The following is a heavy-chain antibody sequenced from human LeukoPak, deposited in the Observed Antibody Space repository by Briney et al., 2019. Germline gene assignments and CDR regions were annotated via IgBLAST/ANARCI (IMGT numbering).Heavy chain of an antibody. V-gene: IGHV3-23*01. CDR2: ISGSGGST. CDR3: AKDPPGGVLRYFGLLFFPLYFFDH. Sequence: GGSLRLSCAASGFTFSSYGMSWVRQAPGKGLEWVSAISGSGGSTYYADSVKGRFTISRDNSKNTLYLQMNSLRAEDTAVYYCAKDPPGGVLRYFGLLFFPLYFFDHWGQGTLVTVSS. D-gene: IGHD3-9*01. CDR1: GFTFSSYG. J-gene: IGHJ4*02.